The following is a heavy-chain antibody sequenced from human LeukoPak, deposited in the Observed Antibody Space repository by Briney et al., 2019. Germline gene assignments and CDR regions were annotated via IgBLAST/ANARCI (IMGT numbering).Heavy chain of an antibody. J-gene: IGHJ4*02. CDR1: GFTFSSYD. CDR3: AKARTRYFDWSLLDY. Sequence: GGSLRLSCAASGFTFSSYDMSWVRQAPGKGLEWVSRISASGYTTYYADSVKGRFTLSRDNSKNTLYLQMNSLRAEDTAVYYCAKARTRYFDWSLLDYWGQGTLVTVSS. V-gene: IGHV3-23*01. CDR2: ISASGYTT. D-gene: IGHD3-9*01.